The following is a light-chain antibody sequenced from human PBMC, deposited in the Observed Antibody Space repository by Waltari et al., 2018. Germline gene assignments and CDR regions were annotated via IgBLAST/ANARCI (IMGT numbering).Light chain of an antibody. J-gene: IGLJ2*01. Sequence: QSALTQPPSASGSPGPSVTLPCTGASRCRNFNSVPWYQPHPGKAPKTIIYGVTKRPSGVPDRFSGSKSGNTASLTVSGLQVEDEAHYYCSLSGGINNFVVFGGGTKLTVL. CDR3: SLSGGINNFVV. V-gene: IGLV2-8*01. CDR1: SRCRNFNS. CDR2: GVT.